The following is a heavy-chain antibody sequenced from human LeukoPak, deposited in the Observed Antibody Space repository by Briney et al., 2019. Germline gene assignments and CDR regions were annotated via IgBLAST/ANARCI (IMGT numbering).Heavy chain of an antibody. CDR2: IYYSGST. D-gene: IGHD3-9*01. CDR1: GFTFSSYW. CDR3: ARQRKKEATYYDILTKIYYFDY. V-gene: IGHV4-39*01. J-gene: IGHJ4*02. Sequence: PGGSLRLSCAASGFTFSSYWMSWIRQPPGKGLEWIGSIYYSGSTYYNPSLKSRVTISVDTSKNQFSLKLSSVTAADTAVYYCARQRKKEATYYDILTKIYYFDYGGREPRVPVPS.